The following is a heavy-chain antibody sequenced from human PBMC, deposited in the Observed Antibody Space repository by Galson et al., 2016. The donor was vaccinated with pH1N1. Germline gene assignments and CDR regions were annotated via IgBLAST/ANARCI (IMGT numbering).Heavy chain of an antibody. J-gene: IGHJ6*02. CDR2: ISVYNGNT. V-gene: IGHV1-18*04. D-gene: IGHD1-26*01. CDR1: GYTFTSYG. Sequence: SVKVSCKASGYTFTSYGISWVRQASGQGLEWMGWISVYNGNTNYAQKLQGRVTMTTDTSTSTAYMELRSLRSDDTAVYYCARDGESMRGSYFNYYYYGMDVWGQGTTVTVSS. CDR3: ARDGESMRGSYFNYYYYGMDV.